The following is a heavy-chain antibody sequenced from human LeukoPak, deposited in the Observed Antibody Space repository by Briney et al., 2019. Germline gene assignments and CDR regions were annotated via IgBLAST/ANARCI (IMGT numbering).Heavy chain of an antibody. V-gene: IGHV3-7*03. CDR2: IKQDGSEK. Sequence: GGSLRLSCAASGFTFSSYWMSWVRQAPGKGLEWVANIKQDGSEKHYVDSVKGRFTISRDNAKNSLYLQMNSLRAEDTAVYYCARVVGLRYFDWLPHFDYWGQGTLVTVSS. CDR1: GFTFSSYW. J-gene: IGHJ4*02. CDR3: ARVVGLRYFDWLPHFDY. D-gene: IGHD3-9*01.